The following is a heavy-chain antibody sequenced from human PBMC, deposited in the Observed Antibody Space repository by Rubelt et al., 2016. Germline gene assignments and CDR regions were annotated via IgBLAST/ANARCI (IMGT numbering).Heavy chain of an antibody. CDR1: GGSISSGGYY. CDR2: IYYSGST. J-gene: IGHJ3*02. D-gene: IGHD1-7*01. V-gene: IGHV4-39*01. Sequence: QVQLQESGPGLVKPSQTLSLTCTVSGGSISSGGYYWSWIRQHPGKGLEWIGSIYYSGSTYYNPSLQSAVTRSVERSKNQFALKLSSVTAADTAVYYCARHPRNSNAFDIWGQGTMVTVSS. CDR3: ARHPRNSNAFDI.